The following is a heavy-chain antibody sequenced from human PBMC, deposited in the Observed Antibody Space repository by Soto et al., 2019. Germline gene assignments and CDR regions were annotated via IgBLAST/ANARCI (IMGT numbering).Heavy chain of an antibody. CDR2: IYYSGST. CDR3: ARDYYGSGRYFDY. CDR1: GGSISSAGSY. D-gene: IGHD3-10*01. J-gene: IGHJ4*02. V-gene: IGHV4-31*03. Sequence: QVQLQESGPGLVKPSQTLSLTCTVSGGSISSAGSYWSWIRQHPGKGLEWIGYIYYSGSTYYNPSLKSRVTISVDTSKNQFPLKLSSVTAADTAMYYCARDYYGSGRYFDYWGQGTLVTVSS.